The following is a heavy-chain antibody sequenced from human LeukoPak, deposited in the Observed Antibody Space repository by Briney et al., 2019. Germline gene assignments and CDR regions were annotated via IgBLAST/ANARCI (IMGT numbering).Heavy chain of an antibody. Sequence: GGSLRLSCAASGFTFSSYWMNWVRQAPGKGLEWVSSISSSSSYIYYADSVKGRFTISRDNAKNSLYLQMNSLRAEDTAVYYCARGPRGGGATNWGQGTLVTVSS. D-gene: IGHD1-26*01. J-gene: IGHJ4*02. CDR3: ARGPRGGGATN. CDR2: ISSSSSYI. V-gene: IGHV3-21*01. CDR1: GFTFSSYW.